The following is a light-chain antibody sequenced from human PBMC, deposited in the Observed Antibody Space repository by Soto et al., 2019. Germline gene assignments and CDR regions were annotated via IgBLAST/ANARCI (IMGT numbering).Light chain of an antibody. J-gene: IGLJ3*02. CDR1: YSNIGSGYD. CDR2: VNS. CDR3: QSYDGSLRGSV. V-gene: IGLV1-40*01. Sequence: QSVLTQPPSVSGAPGQRVTISCTGSYSNIGSGYDVHWYQQLPGSAPKLLIYVNSNRPSGVPDRFSASKSGTSASLAITGLQAEDDADYYCQSYDGSLRGSVFGGGTKLTVL.